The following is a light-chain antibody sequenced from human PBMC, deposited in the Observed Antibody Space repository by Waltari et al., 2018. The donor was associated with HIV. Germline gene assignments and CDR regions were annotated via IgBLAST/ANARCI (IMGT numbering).Light chain of an antibody. Sequence: QSVLTQPPSASGTPGQRVTISCSGTSYNVGSNYLYWYQQVPESTPKLLIYRHDQRPSGVPGRFSGSKSGTSASLAISGLRSEDEADYYCAVWDDSLSGWVFGGGTKLTVL. CDR3: AVWDDSLSGWV. CDR2: RHD. CDR1: SYNVGSNY. J-gene: IGLJ3*02. V-gene: IGLV1-47*01.